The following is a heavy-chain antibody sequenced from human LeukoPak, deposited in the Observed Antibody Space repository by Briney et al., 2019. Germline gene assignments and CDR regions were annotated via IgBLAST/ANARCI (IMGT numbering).Heavy chain of an antibody. Sequence: ASVKVSCKASGYTFTNFAISWVRQAPGQGLEWMGWISAYNGNTNYAQKLQGRVTMTADTSTSTAYMELRSLRSDDTAMYYCVRDYDSSSYWVYWGQGTLVTVSS. CDR3: VRDYDSSSYWVY. CDR1: GYTFTNFA. V-gene: IGHV1-18*01. CDR2: ISAYNGNT. D-gene: IGHD3-22*01. J-gene: IGHJ4*02.